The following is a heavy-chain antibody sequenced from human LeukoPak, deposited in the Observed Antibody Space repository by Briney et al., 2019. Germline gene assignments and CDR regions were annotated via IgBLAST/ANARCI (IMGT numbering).Heavy chain of an antibody. CDR1: GYTFTGYY. J-gene: IGHJ4*02. CDR3: ARGPGVPAATFSDY. CDR2: INPNSGGT. Sequence: ASVKVSCKASGYTFTGYYMRWVRQAPGQGLEWMGWINPNSGGTNYAQKFQGWVTMTRGTSISTAYMELSRLRSDDTAVYYCARGPGVPAATFSDYWGQGTLVTVSS. D-gene: IGHD2-2*01. V-gene: IGHV1-2*04.